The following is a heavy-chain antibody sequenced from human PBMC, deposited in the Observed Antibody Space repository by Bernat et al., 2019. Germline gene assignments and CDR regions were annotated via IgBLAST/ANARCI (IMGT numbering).Heavy chain of an antibody. Sequence: QVQLQESGPGLVKPSQTLSLTCTVSGGSISSGGYYWSWIRQHPGKGLEWIGYIYYSGSTYYNPSLKSRVTISVDTSKNQFSLKLSSVTAADTAVYYCARDLWRARAATAYREVVGGAFDIWGQGTMVTVSS. D-gene: IGHD3-16*01. CDR3: ARDLWRARAATAYREVVGGAFDI. CDR2: IYYSGST. J-gene: IGHJ3*02. V-gene: IGHV4-31*03. CDR1: GGSISSGGYY.